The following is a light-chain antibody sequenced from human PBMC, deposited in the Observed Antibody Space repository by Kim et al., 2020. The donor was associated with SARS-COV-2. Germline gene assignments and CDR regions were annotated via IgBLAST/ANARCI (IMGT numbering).Light chain of an antibody. CDR2: GKN. V-gene: IGLV3-19*01. J-gene: IGLJ2*01. Sequence: ALGQTDRITCQGDSLRSYYASWYQKKPGQAPVLVIYGKNNRPSGIPDRFSGASSGNTASLTITGAQAEDEADDYCNSRDSSGNHVVFGGGTQLTVL. CDR3: NSRDSSGNHVV. CDR1: SLRSYY.